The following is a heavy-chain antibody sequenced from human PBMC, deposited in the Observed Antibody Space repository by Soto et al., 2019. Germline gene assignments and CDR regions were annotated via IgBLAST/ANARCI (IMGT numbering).Heavy chain of an antibody. D-gene: IGHD7-27*01. CDR2: VSFDGKNK. CDR3: ARDRLFGNAYNLGFDY. V-gene: IGHV3-30*04. J-gene: IGHJ4*02. CDR1: GFSFSSYT. Sequence: QVQLVESGGGVVQPGRSLRLSCAASGFSFSSYTMHWVRQAPSKGLEWVAAVSFDGKNKYYADSVRDRFTISRDNSKNTLYVEMNSLRAEDTAVYYCARDRLFGNAYNLGFDYWGQGTLVTVSS.